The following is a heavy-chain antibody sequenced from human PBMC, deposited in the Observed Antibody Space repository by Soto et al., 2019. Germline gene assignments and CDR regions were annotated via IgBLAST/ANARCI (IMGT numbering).Heavy chain of an antibody. J-gene: IGHJ5*02. CDR3: ARGFGVTMVRGVMMYNWFDP. CDR2: INHSGST. D-gene: IGHD3-10*01. V-gene: IGHV4-34*01. CDR1: GGSFSGYY. Sequence: PSETLSLTCAVYGGSFSGYYWSWIRQPPGKGLEWIGEINHSGSTNYNPSLKSRVTISVDTSKNQFSLKLSSVTAADTAVYYCARGFGVTMVRGVMMYNWFDPWGQGTLVTVPQ.